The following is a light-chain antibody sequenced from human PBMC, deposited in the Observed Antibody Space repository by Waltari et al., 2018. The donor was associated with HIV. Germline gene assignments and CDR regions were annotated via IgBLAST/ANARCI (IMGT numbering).Light chain of an antibody. CDR3: QQYGSSPRALT. Sequence: EIVLTQSPGTLSLSLGERATLSCRASQSDSSNYLAWYQHKPGQAPRLLIYGASSRATGIPDRFSGSGSGTDFTLTISRLEPADFAVYYCQQYGSSPRALTFGGGTKVEIK. J-gene: IGKJ4*01. CDR1: QSDSSNY. CDR2: GAS. V-gene: IGKV3-20*01.